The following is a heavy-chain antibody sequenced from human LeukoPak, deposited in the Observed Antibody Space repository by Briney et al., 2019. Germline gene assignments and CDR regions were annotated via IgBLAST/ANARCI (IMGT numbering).Heavy chain of an antibody. CDR3: AKDREGATFDY. J-gene: IGHJ4*02. CDR1: GFTFSSYG. D-gene: IGHD1-26*01. CDR2: ISYDGSNK. V-gene: IGHV3-30*18. Sequence: GGSLRLSCAASGFTFSSYGMHWVRQAPGKGLEWVAVISYDGSNKYYADSVKGRFTISRDNSKNTLYLQMNSLRAEDTAVYYCAKDREGATFDYWGQGTLVTVS.